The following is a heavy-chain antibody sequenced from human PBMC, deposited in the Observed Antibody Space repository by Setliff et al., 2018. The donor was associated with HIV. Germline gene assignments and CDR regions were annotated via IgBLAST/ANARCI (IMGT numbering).Heavy chain of an antibody. J-gene: IGHJ3*02. V-gene: IGHV4-61*02. CDR3: ARRNSGWYDAFDI. D-gene: IGHD6-19*01. CDR2: IYTSGST. CDR1: GGSISSGSYY. Sequence: PSETLSLTCTVSGGSISSGSYYWNWIRQPAGKGLEWIGRIYTSGSTNYNPSLKSRVTISVDTSKNQFSLKLSSVTAADTAVYHCARRNSGWYDAFDIWGQGTMVTVS.